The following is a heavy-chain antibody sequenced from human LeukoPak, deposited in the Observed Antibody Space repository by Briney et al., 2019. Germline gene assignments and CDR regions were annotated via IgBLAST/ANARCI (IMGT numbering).Heavy chain of an antibody. CDR2: FVPVDGET. CDR1: GYTLTELS. Sequence: ASVKVSCKVSGYTLTELSMHWVRQAPGKGLEWMGGFVPVDGETIYAQKFQGRVTMTEDTSTDTAYMELSSLRSEDTAVYYCNTDYYYGDSDYLVNGGDLGSDIWGQGAMVTVSS. V-gene: IGHV1-24*01. CDR3: NTDYYYGDSDYLVNGGDLGSDI. D-gene: IGHD3-22*01. J-gene: IGHJ3*02.